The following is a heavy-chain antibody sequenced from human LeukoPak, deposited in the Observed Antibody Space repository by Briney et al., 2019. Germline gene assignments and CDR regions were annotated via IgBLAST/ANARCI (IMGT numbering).Heavy chain of an antibody. CDR3: TRLLTDSSAYYYDY. Sequence: GGSLRLSCATSGFTFSGSPMHWVRQASGRGLEWVGRIKTKANGYATVYAASVKGRFTISRDDSKNTAYLQMNSLKTEDTAVYHCTRLLTDSSAYYYDYWSQGTLVTVSS. CDR1: GFTFSGSP. V-gene: IGHV3-73*01. CDR2: IKTKANGYAT. J-gene: IGHJ4*02. D-gene: IGHD3-22*01.